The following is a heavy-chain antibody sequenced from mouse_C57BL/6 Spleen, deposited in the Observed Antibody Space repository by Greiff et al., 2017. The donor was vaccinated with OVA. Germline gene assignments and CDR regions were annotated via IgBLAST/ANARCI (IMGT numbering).Heavy chain of an antibody. D-gene: IGHD4-1*01. V-gene: IGHV5-4*01. J-gene: IGHJ2*01. CDR3: ARDGTYRGDY. Sequence: EVQLVESGGGLVKPGGSLKLSCAASGFTFSSYAMSWVRQTPEKRLEWVATISDGGSYTYYPANVKGRFTISRDNATNNLYLQMSHLKSEDTAMYYCARDGTYRGDYWGQGTTLTVSS. CDR1: GFTFSSYA. CDR2: ISDGGSYT.